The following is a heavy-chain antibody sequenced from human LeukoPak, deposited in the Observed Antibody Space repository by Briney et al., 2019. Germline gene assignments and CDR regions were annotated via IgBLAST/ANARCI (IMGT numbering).Heavy chain of an antibody. CDR2: IYYSGST. D-gene: IGHD6-19*01. J-gene: IGHJ3*02. CDR3: ATYSSGWYGAFDI. V-gene: IGHV4-59*12. Sequence: SETLSLTCTVSGGSISSYYWSWIRQPPGKGLEWIGYIYYSGSTNYNPSPKSRVTISVDTSKNQFSLQLNSVTPEDTAVYYCATYSSGWYGAFDIWGQGTMVTVSS. CDR1: GGSISSYY.